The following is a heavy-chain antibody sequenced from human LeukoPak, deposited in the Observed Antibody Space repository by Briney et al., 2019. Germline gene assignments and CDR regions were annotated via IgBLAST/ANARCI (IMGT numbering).Heavy chain of an antibody. Sequence: EASVKVSCKASGYTFTSYGISWVRQAPGQGLEWMGWISAYNGSTSYAQKFQGRVTMTRDTSTSTVYMELSSLRSEDTAVYYCARVRGRGWSGSGIDYWGQGTLVTVSS. CDR3: ARVRGRGWSGSGIDY. V-gene: IGHV1-18*01. CDR2: ISAYNGST. J-gene: IGHJ4*02. D-gene: IGHD3-3*01. CDR1: GYTFTSYG.